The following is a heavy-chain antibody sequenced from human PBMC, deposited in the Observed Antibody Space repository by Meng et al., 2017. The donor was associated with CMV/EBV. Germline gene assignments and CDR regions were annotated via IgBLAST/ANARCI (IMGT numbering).Heavy chain of an antibody. CDR1: GFMLGDYG. V-gene: IGHV3-30-3*01. CDR3: VRDGDSSNWPLDY. CDR2: LLKDGSDK. Sequence: VHLTRPEGCFVSPGGCRGPSLEGFGFMLGDYGIHWVLSAPGKAPEWVAFLLKDGSDKYYRDSVKGRFTISRDPGKNTLYLQMDSLRPEDTAIYYCVRDGDSSNWPLDYWGQGTLVTVSS. D-gene: IGHD6-13*01. J-gene: IGHJ4*02.